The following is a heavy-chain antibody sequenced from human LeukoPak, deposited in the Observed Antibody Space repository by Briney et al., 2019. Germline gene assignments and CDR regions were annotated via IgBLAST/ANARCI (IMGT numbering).Heavy chain of an antibody. V-gene: IGHV1-8*03. Sequence: VASVKVSCKASGYTFTSYDINWVRQATGQGLEWLGWMNPNSGNTGYAQKFQGRVTITRNTSISTAYMELSSLRSEDTAAYYCARSPYQGYYYYYMDVWGRGTTVTVSS. CDR1: GYTFTSYD. D-gene: IGHD2-2*01. J-gene: IGHJ6*03. CDR2: MNPNSGNT. CDR3: ARSPYQGYYYYYMDV.